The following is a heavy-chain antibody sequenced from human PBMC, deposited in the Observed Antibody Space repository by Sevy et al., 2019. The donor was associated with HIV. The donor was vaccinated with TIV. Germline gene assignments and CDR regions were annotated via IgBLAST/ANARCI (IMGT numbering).Heavy chain of an antibody. CDR1: GYTFTTYD. J-gene: IGHJ4*02. Sequence: ASVKVSCKSSGYTFTTYDTNWVRQATGQGLEWMGWRNPNCGNTGYAQKFQGRVTMTSNTSISTAYMELSSLRSEDTAVYYCARIDSSGYMGNFDYWGQGTLVTVSS. CDR2: RNPNCGNT. V-gene: IGHV1-8*01. D-gene: IGHD3-22*01. CDR3: ARIDSSGYMGNFDY.